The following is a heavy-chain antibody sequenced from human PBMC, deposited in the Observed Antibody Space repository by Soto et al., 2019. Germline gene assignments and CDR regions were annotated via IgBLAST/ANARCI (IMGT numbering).Heavy chain of an antibody. Sequence: GGSLRLSCAASGFTFSSYAMSWVRQAPGKGLEWVSAISGSGGSTYYADSVKGRFTIPRDNSKNTLYLQMNSLRAEDTAIYYCAKSPRPDDYYDSSGYYHYYYGMDVWGQGTTVTVSS. J-gene: IGHJ6*02. D-gene: IGHD3-22*01. V-gene: IGHV3-23*01. CDR3: AKSPRPDDYYDSSGYYHYYYGMDV. CDR2: ISGSGGST. CDR1: GFTFSSYA.